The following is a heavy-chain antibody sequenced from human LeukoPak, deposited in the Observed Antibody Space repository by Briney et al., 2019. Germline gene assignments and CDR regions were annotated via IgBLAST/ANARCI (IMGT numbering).Heavy chain of an antibody. D-gene: IGHD6-19*01. CDR1: GGSISSYY. CDR2: IYYSGNT. CDR3: ARRVIAVAGTDFDY. V-gene: IGHV4-59*04. J-gene: IGHJ4*02. Sequence: SETLSLTCTVSGGSISSYYWSWIRQPPGKGLEWIGTIYYSGNTYYNPSLKSRVTISVDTSKNQFSLKLSSVTAADTAVYYCARRVIAVAGTDFDYWGQGTLVTVSS.